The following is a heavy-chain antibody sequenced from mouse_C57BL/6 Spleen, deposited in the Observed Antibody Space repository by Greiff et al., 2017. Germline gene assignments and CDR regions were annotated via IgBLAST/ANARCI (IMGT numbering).Heavy chain of an antibody. D-gene: IGHD1-1*01. CDR2: IDPSDSYT. CDR1: GYTFTSYW. CDR3: ARTVVAPFDY. Sequence: QVQLKQPGAELVRPGTSVKLSCKASGYTFTSYWMHWVKQRPGQGLEWIGVIDPSDSYTNYNQKFKGKATLTVDTSSSTAYMQLSSLTSEDSAVYYCARTVVAPFDYWGQGTTLTVSS. J-gene: IGHJ2*01. V-gene: IGHV1-59*01.